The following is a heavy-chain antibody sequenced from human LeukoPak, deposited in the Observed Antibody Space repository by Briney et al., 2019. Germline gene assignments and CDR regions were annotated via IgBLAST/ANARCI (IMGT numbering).Heavy chain of an antibody. CDR1: GFTFSSYA. Sequence: PGGSLRLSCAASGFTFSSYAMSWVRQAPGKGLEWISAISGSGGSTYYADSVKGRFTISRDNSKNTLYLQMNSLRAEDTAVYYCAKGHCSSTSCYYTPFDYWGQGTLVTVSS. D-gene: IGHD2-2*01. V-gene: IGHV3-23*01. CDR2: ISGSGGST. CDR3: AKGHCSSTSCYYTPFDY. J-gene: IGHJ4*02.